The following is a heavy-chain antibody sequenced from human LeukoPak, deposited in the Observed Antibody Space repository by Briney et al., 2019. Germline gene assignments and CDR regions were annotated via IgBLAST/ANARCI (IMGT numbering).Heavy chain of an antibody. CDR1: GYTFTSYD. Sequence: ASVTVSCKASGYTFTSYDINWVRQATGQGLEWMGWMNSNSGNTGYAQKFQGRVTMTRNTSISTAYMELSSLRSEDTAVYYCARPSRGCSSTSCYSRRGRGWFDPWGQGTLVTVSS. CDR3: ARPSRGCSSTSCYSRRGRGWFDP. D-gene: IGHD2-2*01. V-gene: IGHV1-8*01. CDR2: MNSNSGNT. J-gene: IGHJ5*02.